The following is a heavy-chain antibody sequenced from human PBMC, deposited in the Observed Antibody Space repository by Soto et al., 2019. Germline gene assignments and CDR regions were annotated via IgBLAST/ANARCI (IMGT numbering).Heavy chain of an antibody. CDR1: GGSISSYY. V-gene: IGHV4-59*01. CDR3: ARDFAGHSSGSYFDY. CDR2: IYYSGST. Sequence: SETLSLTCTVSGGSISSYYWSWIRQPPGKGLEWIGYIYYSGSTNYNPSLKSRVTISVDTSKNQFSLKLSSVTAADTAVYYCARDFAGHSSGSYFDYWGQGTLVTVSS. D-gene: IGHD6-19*01. J-gene: IGHJ4*02.